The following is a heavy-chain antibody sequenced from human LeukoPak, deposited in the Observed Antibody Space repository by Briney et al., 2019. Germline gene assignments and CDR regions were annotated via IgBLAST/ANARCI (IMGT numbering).Heavy chain of an antibody. CDR2: TYSGGST. CDR3: ARANSTSPYYYYGMDV. V-gene: IGHV3-53*01. D-gene: IGHD2-2*01. Sequence: GGSLRLSCAASGFTVSSNYMSWVRQAPGKGLGWVSVTYSGGSTYYADSVKGRFTISRDNFKNTLYLQMNSLRAEDTAVYYCARANSTSPYYYYGMDVWGQGTTVTVSS. CDR1: GFTVSSNY. J-gene: IGHJ6*02.